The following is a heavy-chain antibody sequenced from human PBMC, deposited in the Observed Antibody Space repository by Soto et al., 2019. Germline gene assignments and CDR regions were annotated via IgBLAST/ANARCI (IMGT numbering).Heavy chain of an antibody. V-gene: IGHV3-30*18. J-gene: IGHJ6*02. CDR2: ISYDGTNK. CDR1: GFAFSSYG. Sequence: SLRLSCAASGFAFSSYGMHCVRQAPGKGLEWVAVISYDGTNKYYADSVKGRFTLSRDNSKNTLYLQMNSLGVEDTAVYYCAKDLWLSSSAFEYYYGMDVWGQGTTVTVSS. CDR3: AKDLWLSSSAFEYYYGMDV. D-gene: IGHD6-6*01.